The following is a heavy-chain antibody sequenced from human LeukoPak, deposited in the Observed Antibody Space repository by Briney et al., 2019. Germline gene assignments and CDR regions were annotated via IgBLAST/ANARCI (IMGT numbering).Heavy chain of an antibody. CDR3: ARVPSGGPFDY. D-gene: IGHD2-15*01. CDR1: GYSFTSYG. V-gene: IGHV1-18*01. CDR2: ISAYNGNT. Sequence: GASVKVSCKASGYSFTSYGISWVRQARGQGLEWMGWISAYNGNTNYAQRLQGRVTMTTDTSTSTAYMELRSLTSDDTAVYYCARVPSGGPFDYWGQGTLVTVSS. J-gene: IGHJ4*02.